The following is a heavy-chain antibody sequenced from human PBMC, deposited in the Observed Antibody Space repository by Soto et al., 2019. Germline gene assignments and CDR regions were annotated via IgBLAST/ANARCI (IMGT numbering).Heavy chain of an antibody. CDR1: GFTFSSYA. Sequence: PGGSLRLSCAASGFTFSSYAMSWVRQAPGKGLEWVSIMSGSSATTSYADSVKGRFTISRDNSKNTLYLRMNSLRAEDTAVYYCAKFRGYCSGGVCYYFDYWGQGTLVTVSS. V-gene: IGHV3-23*01. CDR3: AKFRGYCSGGVCYYFDY. J-gene: IGHJ4*02. D-gene: IGHD2-15*01. CDR2: MSGSSATT.